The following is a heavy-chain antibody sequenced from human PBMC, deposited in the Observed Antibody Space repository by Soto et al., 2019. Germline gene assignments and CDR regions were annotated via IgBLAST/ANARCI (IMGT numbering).Heavy chain of an antibody. V-gene: IGHV3-33*08. J-gene: IGHJ4*02. CDR3: ARDGVGATTFFGFLHY. Sequence: QVQLVESGGGVVQPGGSLRLSCAASASIFKGHGMHWVRQAPGKGLEWVAIIRYDGSDEHYGDSVKGRFTISRDNSKNMLYLQMNSLRAEDTAVYYCARDGVGATTFFGFLHYWGQGTLVTVSS. CDR2: IRYDGSDE. D-gene: IGHD1-26*01. CDR1: ASIFKGHG.